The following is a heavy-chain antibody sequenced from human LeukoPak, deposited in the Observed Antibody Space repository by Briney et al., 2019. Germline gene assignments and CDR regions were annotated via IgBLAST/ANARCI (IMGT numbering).Heavy chain of an antibody. CDR1: GGSISSGGYY. J-gene: IGHJ6*02. Sequence: TLSLTCTVSGGSISSGGYYWSWIRQHPGKGLEWIGYIYYSGSTYYNPSLKSRVTISVDTSKNQFSLKLSSVTAADTAVYFCAKVFGRLLRFGEFSPNFYYYYRMDVWGQGTTVTVSS. D-gene: IGHD3-10*01. CDR3: AKVFGRLLRFGEFSPNFYYYYRMDV. V-gene: IGHV4-31*03. CDR2: IYYSGST.